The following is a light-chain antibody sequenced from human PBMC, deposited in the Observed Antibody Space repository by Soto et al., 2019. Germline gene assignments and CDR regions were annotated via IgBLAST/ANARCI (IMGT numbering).Light chain of an antibody. Sequence: DIQLTQSPSFLSASVGDRVTIACRASQDINSDLAWYQQKPGKVPKLLIYAAFTLQSGVPSRFSGSASGAEFTLTISSLQPEDFAAYYCQQLKSYPVTFGGGPEVEIK. CDR3: QQLKSYPVT. J-gene: IGKJ4*01. CDR1: QDINSD. V-gene: IGKV1-9*01. CDR2: AAF.